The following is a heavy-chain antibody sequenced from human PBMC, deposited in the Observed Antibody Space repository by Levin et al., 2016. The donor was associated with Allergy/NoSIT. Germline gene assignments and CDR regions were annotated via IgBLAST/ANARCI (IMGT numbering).Heavy chain of an antibody. CDR1: GGSISIYH. CDR3: AREETTVHCTEWCYRWFDP. D-gene: IGHD2-8*01. J-gene: IGHJ5*02. CDR2: IYYNGRT. Sequence: SETLSLTCSISGGSISIYHWSWIRQPPGKGLEWIGYIYYNGRTDYDPSLKSRVTISLDTSNNQFSLNLNSVTAADTAVYYCAREETTVHCTEWCYRWFDPWGQGTLVTVSS. V-gene: IGHV4-59*01.